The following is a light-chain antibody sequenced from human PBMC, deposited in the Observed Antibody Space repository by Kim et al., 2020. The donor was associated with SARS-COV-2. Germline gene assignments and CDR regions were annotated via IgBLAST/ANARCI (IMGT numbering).Light chain of an antibody. J-gene: IGKJ1*01. CDR1: RSVGSY. CDR3: QQRSNWPRT. Sequence: EIVLTQSPATLSLSPGERATLSCRASRSVGSYLAWYQQKRGQAPRLLIYDASNRATGIPARFSGSGSGTDFTLTISSLEPEDFAVYHCQQRSNWPRTFGQGTRWISN. V-gene: IGKV3-11*01. CDR2: DAS.